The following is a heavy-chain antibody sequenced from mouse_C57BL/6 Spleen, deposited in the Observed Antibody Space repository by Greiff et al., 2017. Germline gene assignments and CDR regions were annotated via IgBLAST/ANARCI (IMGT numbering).Heavy chain of an antibody. Sequence: QVQLQQSGPGLVAPSQSLSITCTVSGFSLTSYGVSWVRQPPGKGLEWLGVIWGDGSTNYHSALISRLSISKDNSKSQVFLKLNSLQTDDTATYYCAKPLTTVVAPPYYYAMDYWGQGTSVTVSS. CDR1: GFSLTSYG. CDR3: AKPLTTVVAPPYYYAMDY. CDR2: IWGDGST. V-gene: IGHV2-3*01. J-gene: IGHJ4*01. D-gene: IGHD1-1*01.